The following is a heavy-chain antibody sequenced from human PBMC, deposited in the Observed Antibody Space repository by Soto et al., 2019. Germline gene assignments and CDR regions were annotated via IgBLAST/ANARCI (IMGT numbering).Heavy chain of an antibody. J-gene: IGHJ6*02. Sequence: GGSLRLSCAASGFTFSGHYMDWVRQAPGKGLEWVGRIRNKANSYTTEYAASVKGRFTISRDDSKDSLYLQMNSLETEDTAVYYCARDTLGGMDVWGQGTTVTVSS. V-gene: IGHV3-72*01. D-gene: IGHD7-27*01. CDR1: GFTFSGHY. CDR3: ARDTLGGMDV. CDR2: IRNKANSYTT.